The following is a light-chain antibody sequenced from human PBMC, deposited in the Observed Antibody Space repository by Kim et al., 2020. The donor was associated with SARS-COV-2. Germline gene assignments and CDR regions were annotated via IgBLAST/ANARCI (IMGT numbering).Light chain of an antibody. CDR2: GKN. J-gene: IGLJ3*02. CDR1: SLRSYY. Sequence: SSELTQDPAVSVALGQTVRITCHGDSLRSYYASWXQQKPGQAPVLVIYGKNNRPSGIPDRFSGSSSGNTASLTITGAQAEDEADYYCNSRDSSGNHLVFG. V-gene: IGLV3-19*01. CDR3: NSRDSSGNHLV.